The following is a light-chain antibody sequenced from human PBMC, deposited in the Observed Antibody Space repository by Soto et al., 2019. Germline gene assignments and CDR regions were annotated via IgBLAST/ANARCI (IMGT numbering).Light chain of an antibody. Sequence: LQITQSPCTLFSTVGERVPITCQASQDIRNYLNWYQQKPGKAPKLLIYETSNLESGVPSRFSGSGSGTDFTLTISSLQPEDNATYYCQQYDNFPLTFGGGTKVDIK. CDR1: QDIRNY. V-gene: IGKV1-33*01. CDR2: ETS. J-gene: IGKJ4*01. CDR3: QQYDNFPLT.